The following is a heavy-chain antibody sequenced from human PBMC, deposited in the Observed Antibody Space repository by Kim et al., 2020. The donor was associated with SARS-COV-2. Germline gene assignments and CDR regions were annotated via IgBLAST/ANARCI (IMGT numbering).Heavy chain of an antibody. CDR3: ARDPPIRYFDRYYYYGMDV. CDR1: GGTFSSYA. CDR2: IIPIFGTA. D-gene: IGHD3-9*01. Sequence: SVKVSCKASGGTFSSYAISWVRQAPGQGLEWMGGIIPIFGTANYAQKFQGRVTITADESTSTAYMELSSLRSEDTAVYYCARDPPIRYFDRYYYYGMDVWGQGTTVTVSS. J-gene: IGHJ6*02. V-gene: IGHV1-69*13.